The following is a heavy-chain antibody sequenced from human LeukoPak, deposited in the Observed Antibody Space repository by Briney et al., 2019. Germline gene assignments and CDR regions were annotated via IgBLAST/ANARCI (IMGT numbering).Heavy chain of an antibody. CDR1: GHTLTELS. J-gene: IGHJ4*02. Sequence: GASVKVSCKISGHTLTELSIQWVRQAPGKGLEWMGGFDPEDGETIYAQKFQGRVTMTEDTSTDTAYMELSSLRSEDTAMYYCELSGYWGQGTLVTVSS. CDR2: FDPEDGET. V-gene: IGHV1-24*01. CDR3: ELSGY. D-gene: IGHD1-7*01.